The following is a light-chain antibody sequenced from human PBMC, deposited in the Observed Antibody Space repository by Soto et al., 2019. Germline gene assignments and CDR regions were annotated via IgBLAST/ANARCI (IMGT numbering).Light chain of an antibody. Sequence: DMQMTQSPSTLPASAGDRVTITCRSSQTTSSWLAWYQQDPGKAPDLLIYDAARLAGGVPSRFSGSESGTEFTLTIGSLQPDDFATYFCQRYYNYSTFGQGTKVDIK. V-gene: IGKV1-5*01. CDR1: QTTSSW. CDR3: QRYYNYST. CDR2: DAA. J-gene: IGKJ1*01.